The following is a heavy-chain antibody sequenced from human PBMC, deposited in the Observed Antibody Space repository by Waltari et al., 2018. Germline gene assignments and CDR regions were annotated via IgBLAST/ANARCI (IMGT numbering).Heavy chain of an antibody. CDR3: ARGRDEYNPQPFDY. Sequence: QVQLVDSGGGLVEPGGSLRLSCAGSGFSFNDLSLSWVRQAQGKGLEWVSFMSPSRTYTNSADSVKGRFTISRDNARNSLFLQMNSLRPEDTAVYYCARGRDEYNPQPFDYWGQGTLVTVSS. CDR1: GFSFNDLS. J-gene: IGHJ4*02. CDR2: MSPSRTYT. V-gene: IGHV3-11*06. D-gene: IGHD1-1*01.